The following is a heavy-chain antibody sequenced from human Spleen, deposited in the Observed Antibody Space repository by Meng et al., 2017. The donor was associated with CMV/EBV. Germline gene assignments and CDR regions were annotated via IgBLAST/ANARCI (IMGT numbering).Heavy chain of an antibody. CDR3: ATYLHSNGWS. CDR1: GFTFTDYY. CDR2: IKSKTDGGTT. V-gene: IGHV3-15*01. J-gene: IGHJ5*02. D-gene: IGHD6-19*01. Sequence: GGSLRLSCAASGFTFTDYYMSWIRQAPGKGLEWVGRIKSKTDGGTTDYPAPVKGRFTISRDDSKNTLYLQMNSLKTEDTAVYYCATYLHSNGWSWGQGTLVTVSS.